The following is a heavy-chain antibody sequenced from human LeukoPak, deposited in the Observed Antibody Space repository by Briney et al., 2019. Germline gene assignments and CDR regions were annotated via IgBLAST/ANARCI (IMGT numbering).Heavy chain of an antibody. CDR3: ARVTTGTYYDY. CDR1: GYTFTDYY. CDR2: VNPKSGGT. D-gene: IGHD3-22*01. Sequence: ASVKVSCKASGYTFTDYYMHWVRQAPGQGLEWMGWVNPKSGGTNYAQKFQGRVTMTRDTSISTAYMELSRLTSDDTAVYCCARVTTGTYYDYWGQGTLVTVSS. V-gene: IGHV1-2*02. J-gene: IGHJ4*02.